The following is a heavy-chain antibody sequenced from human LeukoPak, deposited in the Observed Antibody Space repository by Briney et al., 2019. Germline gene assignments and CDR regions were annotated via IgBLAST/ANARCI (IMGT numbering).Heavy chain of an antibody. CDR1: GGTFSSYA. V-gene: IGHV1-69*04. D-gene: IGHD2-2*02. Sequence: SVKVSCKASGGTFSSYAISWVRQAPGQGLEWMGRIIPILGIANYAQKFQGRVTITADKSTSTAYMELSSLRSEDTAVYYCARERDIVVVPAAIHYLDYWGQGTLVTVSS. J-gene: IGHJ4*02. CDR2: IIPILGIA. CDR3: ARERDIVVVPAAIHYLDY.